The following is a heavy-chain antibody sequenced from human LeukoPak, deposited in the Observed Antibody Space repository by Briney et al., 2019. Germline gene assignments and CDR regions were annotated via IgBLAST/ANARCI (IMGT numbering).Heavy chain of an antibody. CDR1: GGSFSGYY. CDR2: INHSGST. D-gene: IGHD3-3*01. CDR3: ARGKGFLEWLLYPYYFDY. V-gene: IGHV4-34*01. Sequence: SETLSLTCAVYGGSFSGYYWSWIRQPPGKGLEWIGEINHSGSTNYNPSLKSRVTISVDTSKNQFSLKLSSVTAADTAVYYCARGKGFLEWLLYPYYFDYWGQGTLVTVSS. J-gene: IGHJ4*02.